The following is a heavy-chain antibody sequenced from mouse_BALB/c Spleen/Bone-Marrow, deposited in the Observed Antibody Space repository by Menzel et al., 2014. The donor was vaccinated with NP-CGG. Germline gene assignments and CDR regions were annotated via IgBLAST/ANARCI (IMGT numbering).Heavy chain of an antibody. CDR2: VNPNIGGT. Sequence: EVQLHQSGPELLKPGASVKISCKTSGYTFTDYTLHWVKQSHGKSLEWIGGVNPNIGGTNYNQKFKGKATLTLDMSSSTPYLQLPRLTSDDSAVYYCARERPAYWGQGTLITVSA. CDR3: ARERPAY. V-gene: IGHV1-18*01. CDR1: GYTFTDYT. J-gene: IGHJ3*01.